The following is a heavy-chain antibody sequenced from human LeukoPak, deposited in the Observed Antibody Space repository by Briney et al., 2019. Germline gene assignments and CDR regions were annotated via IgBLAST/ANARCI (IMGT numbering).Heavy chain of an antibody. CDR3: ARDRSKVTAYDDALDI. CDR1: GFTFRSYE. CDR2: ISDVGTTQ. V-gene: IGHV3-48*03. Sequence: GGSLRLSCAASGFTFRSYELNWVRQAPGKGLEWVSYISDVGTTQHYADSVKGRFITSRDNAKNSLYLQMNSLTTEDTAVYYCARDRSKVTAYDDALDIWGQGTMVIVSS. J-gene: IGHJ3*02. D-gene: IGHD2-21*02.